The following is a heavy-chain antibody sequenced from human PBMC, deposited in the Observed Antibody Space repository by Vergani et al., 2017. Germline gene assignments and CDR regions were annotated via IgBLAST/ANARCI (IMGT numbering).Heavy chain of an antibody. CDR3: RRGGSYLIGRGYDY. CDR2: ISGSGGST. J-gene: IGHJ4*02. D-gene: IGHD1-26*01. V-gene: IGHV3-23*04. Sequence: VQLVESGGGVVQPGRSLRLSCAASGFTFSSYGMHWVRQAPGKGLEWVSAISGSGGSTYYADSVKGRFTISRDNSKNTLYLQMNSLRAEDTAVYYCRRGGSYLIGRGYDYWGQGTLVTVSS. CDR1: GFTFSSYG.